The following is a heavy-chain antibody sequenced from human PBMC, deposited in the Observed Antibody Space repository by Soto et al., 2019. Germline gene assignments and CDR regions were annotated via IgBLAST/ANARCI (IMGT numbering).Heavy chain of an antibody. Sequence: QGQLQQWGAGLLKPSETLSLTCAVYGGSFSGYYWSWIRQPPGKGLEWIGEINHSGSTNYNPSLKGRVPISVDTSKNQFSLKLSSVTAADTAVYYCARSDYDGSGTSDRPSNDAFDIWGQGTMVTVSS. D-gene: IGHD3-10*01. CDR3: ARSDYDGSGTSDRPSNDAFDI. CDR1: GGSFSGYY. V-gene: IGHV4-34*01. CDR2: INHSGST. J-gene: IGHJ3*02.